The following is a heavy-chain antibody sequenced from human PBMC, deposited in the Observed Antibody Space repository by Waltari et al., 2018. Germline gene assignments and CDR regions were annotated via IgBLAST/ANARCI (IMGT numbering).Heavy chain of an antibody. Sequence: PLVESGGGLVRPGGSLRLSCVASGFTFEDFAMHWVRQVPGKGPEWVSGRSWETTKTGVCDCVKGRFTISRDNAKNSLYLQMSSLRVEDTATYYCAKAHGGRYYFPLSYGMDVWGQGTAVTVSS. CDR1: GFTFEDFA. V-gene: IGHV3-9*01. J-gene: IGHJ6*02. D-gene: IGHD2-15*01. CDR2: RSWETTKT. CDR3: AKAHGGRYYFPLSYGMDV.